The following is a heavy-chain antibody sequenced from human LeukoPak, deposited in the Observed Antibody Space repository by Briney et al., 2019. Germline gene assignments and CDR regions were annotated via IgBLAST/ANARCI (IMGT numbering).Heavy chain of an antibody. CDR1: GFIFSSSA. D-gene: IGHD5-24*01. J-gene: IGHJ4*02. Sequence: QSWGSLRLSCAASGFIFSSSAMHWVRQAPDKGLEWVAVIADDGNDKYYADSVKGRFIISRDNSKNTLYLQMNSLRAEDTAVYYCARDLDGYNYDYWGQGTLVIVSS. CDR3: ARDLDGYNYDY. CDR2: IADDGNDK. V-gene: IGHV3-30*04.